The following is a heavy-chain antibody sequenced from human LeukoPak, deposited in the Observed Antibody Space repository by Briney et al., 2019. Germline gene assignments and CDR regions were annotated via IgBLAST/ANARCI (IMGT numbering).Heavy chain of an antibody. D-gene: IGHD3-22*01. CDR2: IYGST. V-gene: IGHV4-4*07. CDR1: GASMSTYY. J-gene: IGHJ6*02. CDR3: ARNYYNGMDV. Sequence: SETLSLTCTVSGASMSTYYWSWVGQPAGQGLEWIGRIYGSTHYNPSLESRVTMSVDTSKNQFSLRLKSVTAADTAVYFCARNYYNGMDVWGHGPTVTVSS.